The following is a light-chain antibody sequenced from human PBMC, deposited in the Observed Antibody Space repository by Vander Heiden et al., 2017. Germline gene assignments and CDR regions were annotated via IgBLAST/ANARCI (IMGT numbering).Light chain of an antibody. CDR1: QSISSN. CDR3: QQYNSWPIT. J-gene: IGKJ5*01. V-gene: IGKV3-15*01. CDR2: DAS. Sequence: EIVMTQSPATLSVSPGESATLSCMASQSISSNLAWYQAKPGKAPRLLIHDASTRATGLPARFSGSGSGTEFTLAISGLQSEDFAVYYCQQYNSWPITFGQGTRLEIK.